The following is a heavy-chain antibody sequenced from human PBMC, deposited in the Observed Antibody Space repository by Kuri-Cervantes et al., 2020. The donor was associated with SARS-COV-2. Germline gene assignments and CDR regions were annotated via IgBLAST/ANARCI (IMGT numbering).Heavy chain of an antibody. J-gene: IGHJ3*02. CDR2: VSPSGST. CDR1: GGSIVGSNHY. D-gene: IGHD3-22*01. CDR3: ARATMIVVVNGDAFDI. V-gene: IGHV4-39*01. Sequence: SETLSLTCIVSGGSIVGSNHYWGWIRQPPGKGLEWIGNVSPSGSTSYHPALKSRVTISVATPNNQFSLKLTSVTAADTAVYYCARATMIVVVNGDAFDIWGQGTMVTVSS.